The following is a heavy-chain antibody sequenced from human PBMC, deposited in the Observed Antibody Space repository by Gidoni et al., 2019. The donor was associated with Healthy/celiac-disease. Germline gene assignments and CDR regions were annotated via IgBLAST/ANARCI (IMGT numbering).Heavy chain of an antibody. D-gene: IGHD3-3*01. CDR3: ARVVSALRFLEWLPSRGRFDP. V-gene: IGHV1-8*01. CDR2: MNPNSGNP. CDR1: GYTFTSYD. J-gene: IGHJ5*02. Sequence: QVQLVQSGAEVKKPGASVKVSCKASGYTFTSYDINWVRQATGQGLEWMGWMNPNSGNPGYAQKFQGRVTMTRNTSISTAYMELSSLRSEDTAVYYCARVVSALRFLEWLPSRGRFDPWGQGTLVTVSS.